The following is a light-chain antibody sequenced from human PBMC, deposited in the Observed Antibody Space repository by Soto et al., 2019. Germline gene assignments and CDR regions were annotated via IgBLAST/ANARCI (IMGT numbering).Light chain of an antibody. Sequence: EIVLTQSPGTLSLSPGERATLSCRASQSVSSSYLAWYQQKPGQAPRLLIYGASSRATGIPDRFSGSGSGTGFTFTISRPQTDDCALDYCQQDGSSPPITFGHGTRLEIK. J-gene: IGKJ5*01. CDR3: QQDGSSPPIT. V-gene: IGKV3-20*01. CDR2: GAS. CDR1: QSVSSSY.